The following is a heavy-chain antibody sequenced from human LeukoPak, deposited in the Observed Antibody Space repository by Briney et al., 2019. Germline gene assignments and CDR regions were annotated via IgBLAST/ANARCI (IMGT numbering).Heavy chain of an antibody. V-gene: IGHV3-21*01. J-gene: IGHJ6*03. Sequence: GGSLRLSCAASGFTFSSYSMNWVRQAPGKGLEWVSSISSSSSYIYYADSVKGRFTISRDNAKNSLYLQMNSLRAEDTAVYYCASRLYGSGSLLHYYYYYMDVWGKGTTVTVSS. CDR1: GFTFSSYS. CDR2: ISSSSSYI. CDR3: ASRLYGSGSLLHYYYYYMDV. D-gene: IGHD3-10*01.